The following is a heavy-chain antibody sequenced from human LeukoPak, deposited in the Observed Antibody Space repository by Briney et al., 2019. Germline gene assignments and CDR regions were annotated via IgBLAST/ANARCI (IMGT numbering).Heavy chain of an antibody. V-gene: IGHV4-39*01. CDR2: IYYSGST. D-gene: IGHD2-8*01. Sequence: SETLSLTCTVSGAPISSSIYYWGWIRPPPGKGLEWIGSIYYSGSTYYNPSLKSRVTISVDTSKNQFSLKLSSVTAADTAVYYCARQERYCSNGVCLKHFDYWGQGTLVTVSS. J-gene: IGHJ4*02. CDR1: GAPISSSIYY. CDR3: ARQERYCSNGVCLKHFDY.